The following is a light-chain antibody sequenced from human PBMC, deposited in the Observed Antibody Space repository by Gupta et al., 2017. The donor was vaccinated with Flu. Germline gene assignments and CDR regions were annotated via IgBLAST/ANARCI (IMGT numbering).Light chain of an antibody. CDR1: SGHSSYA. CDR3: QTWGTGIVV. J-gene: IGLJ2*01. V-gene: IGLV4-69*01. Sequence: GASVKLTCTLSSGHSSYAIAWHQQQPEKGPRYLMRLNSDGSHSKGDGIPDRFSGSSSGAERYLTISSLQSEDEADYYCQTWGTGIVVFGGGTKLTVL. CDR2: LNSDGSH.